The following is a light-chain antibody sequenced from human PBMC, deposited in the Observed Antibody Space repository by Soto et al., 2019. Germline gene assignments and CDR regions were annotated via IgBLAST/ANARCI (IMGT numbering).Light chain of an antibody. CDR1: SSDIGTYNY. Sequence: QSALTQPASVSGSPGQSITISCTGTSSDIGTYNYVSWYQQYPGTAPKLMIYEVRNRPSGVSHRFSGSKSGNTASLTISGLQAEDEADYYCNSYTSSTTLVFGGGTKLTVL. V-gene: IGLV2-14*01. CDR2: EVR. CDR3: NSYTSSTTLV. J-gene: IGLJ2*01.